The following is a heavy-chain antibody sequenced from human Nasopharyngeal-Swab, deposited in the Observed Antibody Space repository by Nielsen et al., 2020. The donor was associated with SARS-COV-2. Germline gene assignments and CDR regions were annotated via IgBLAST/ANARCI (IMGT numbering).Heavy chain of an antibody. D-gene: IGHD3-3*01. J-gene: IGHJ6*03. V-gene: IGHV4-61*02. CDR1: GGSISSGSYY. Sequence: LTLSCTVYGGSISSGSYYWSWLRQPAGKGLEWIGRIYTSGSTNYNPSLKSRVTISVDTSKNQFSLKLGSVTAADTAVYYCARGGAYAYDFWSGYYPHYYYYMDVWGKGTTVTVSS. CDR3: ARGGAYAYDFWSGYYPHYYYYMDV. CDR2: IYTSGST.